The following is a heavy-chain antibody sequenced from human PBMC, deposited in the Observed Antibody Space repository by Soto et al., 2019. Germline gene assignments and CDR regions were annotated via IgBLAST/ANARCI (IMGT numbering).Heavy chain of an antibody. V-gene: IGHV3-33*01. CDR2: IWFDGSKT. CDR3: ARDGRAKKGPDHGFWSESFYSYGMDV. J-gene: IGHJ6*02. Sequence: GGSLRLSCAASGFTFSHYGMHWVRQAPGKGLEWVAVIWFDGSKTNYVDSVQGRFTISRDNSKNTVYLQMNSLRGEDTAVYYCARDGRAKKGPDHGFWSESFYSYGMDVWGQGTSVTVSS. D-gene: IGHD3-3*01. CDR1: GFTFSHYG.